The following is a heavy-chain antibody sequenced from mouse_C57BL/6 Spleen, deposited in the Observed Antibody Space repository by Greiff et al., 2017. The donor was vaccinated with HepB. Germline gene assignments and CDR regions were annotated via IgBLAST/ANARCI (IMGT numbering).Heavy chain of an antibody. Sequence: VQRVESGAELVRPGTSVKVSCKASGYAFTNYLIEWVKQRPGQGLEWIGVINPGSGGTNYNEKFKGKATLTADKSSSTAYMQLSSLTSEDSAVYFCAREIYYYGSSYVEMDYWGQGTSVTVSS. CDR2: INPGSGGT. J-gene: IGHJ4*01. D-gene: IGHD1-1*01. V-gene: IGHV1-54*01. CDR1: GYAFTNYL. CDR3: AREIYYYGSSYVEMDY.